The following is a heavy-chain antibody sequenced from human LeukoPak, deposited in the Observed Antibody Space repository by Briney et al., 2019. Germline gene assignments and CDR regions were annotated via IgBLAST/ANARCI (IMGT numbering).Heavy chain of an antibody. CDR3: AKLGVVPATTSFFDH. CDR2: ISWNSANI. J-gene: IGHJ4*02. V-gene: IGHV3-9*01. Sequence: GGSLRLSCAASGFTFDNYAMHWVRQIPGKGLEWVSGISWNSANIWYADSVKGRFIISRDSANNSVYLQMNNLRPEDTAFYYCAKLGVVPATTSFFDHWGQGVLVTVSA. D-gene: IGHD2-15*01. CDR1: GFTFDNYA.